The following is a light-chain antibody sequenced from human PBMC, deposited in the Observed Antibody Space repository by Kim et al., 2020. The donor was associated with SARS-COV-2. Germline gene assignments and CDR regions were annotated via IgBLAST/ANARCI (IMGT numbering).Light chain of an antibody. CDR1: QSVSSSY. CDR3: QQYGSSPMYT. Sequence: SPGERASHSCRASQSVSSSYLACYQKKPGQAPRLLIYGASSRATGIPDRFSGSGSGTDFTLTINRLEPEDFSVYYCQQYGSSPMYTFGQGTKLEI. J-gene: IGKJ2*01. CDR2: GAS. V-gene: IGKV3-20*01.